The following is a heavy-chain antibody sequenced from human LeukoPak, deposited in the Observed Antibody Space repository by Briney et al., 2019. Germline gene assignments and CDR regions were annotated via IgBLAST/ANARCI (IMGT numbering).Heavy chain of an antibody. Sequence: ASVKVSCMASGYTFTGYYMHWVRQAPGQGLEWMGRINPNSGGTNYAQKFQGRVTMTRDTSISTAYMELSRLRSDDTAVYYCARDPSPNYDFWSGYYFPGIGFDYWGQGTLVTVSS. CDR2: INPNSGGT. V-gene: IGHV1-2*06. J-gene: IGHJ4*02. D-gene: IGHD3-3*01. CDR3: ARDPSPNYDFWSGYYFPGIGFDY. CDR1: GYTFTGYY.